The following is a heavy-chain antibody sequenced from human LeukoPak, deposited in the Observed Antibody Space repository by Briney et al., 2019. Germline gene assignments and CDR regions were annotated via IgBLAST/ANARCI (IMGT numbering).Heavy chain of an antibody. CDR2: LYYSGST. Sequence: SETLSLTCTVSGGSISSYSWNWIRQPPGRGLEWIGNLYYSGSTNYNPSLKSRVTISVDRSKNQFSLKLSSVTAADTAVYYCARGRRGRAEYFQHWGQGTLVTVSS. V-gene: IGHV4-59*12. CDR3: ARGRRGRAEYFQH. D-gene: IGHD3-16*01. CDR1: GGSISSYS. J-gene: IGHJ1*01.